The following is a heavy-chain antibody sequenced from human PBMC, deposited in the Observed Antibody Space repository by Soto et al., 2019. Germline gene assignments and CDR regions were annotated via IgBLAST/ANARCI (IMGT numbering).Heavy chain of an antibody. D-gene: IGHD1-26*01. Sequence: EVQLLESGGGLVQPGGSLRLSCAASGFTFSSYAMSWVRQAPGKGLEWVSAISGSGGSKYDADSVKGRFTISRDNSKNTLYLQMNSMRAEDTDVYYCAKSYRAGSFDYWGQGTLVTVSS. CDR3: AKSYRAGSFDY. V-gene: IGHV3-23*01. J-gene: IGHJ4*02. CDR1: GFTFSSYA. CDR2: ISGSGGSK.